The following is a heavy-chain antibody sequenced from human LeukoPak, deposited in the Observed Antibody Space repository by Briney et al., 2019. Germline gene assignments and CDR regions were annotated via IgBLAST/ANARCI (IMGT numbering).Heavy chain of an antibody. CDR2: IRYDGSNK. CDR1: GFSFTNFW. J-gene: IGHJ1*01. D-gene: IGHD1-26*01. CDR3: AKDHGGSYFPEYFQH. V-gene: IGHV3-30*02. Sequence: PGGSLRLSCAVSGFSFTNFWMSWVRQAPGKGLEWVAFIRYDGSNKYYADSVKGRFTISRDNSKNTLYLQMNSLRAEDTAVYYCAKDHGGSYFPEYFQHWGQGTLVTVSS.